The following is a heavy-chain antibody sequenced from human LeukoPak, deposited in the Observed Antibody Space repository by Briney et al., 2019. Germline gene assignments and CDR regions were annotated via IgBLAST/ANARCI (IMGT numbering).Heavy chain of an antibody. CDR3: ARARTAAGRKPFDY. Sequence: SETLSLTCAVYGGSFSGYYWSWIRQPPGKGLEWIGEINHSGSTNYNPSLKSRVTISVDTSKNQFSLKLSSVTAADTAVYYCARARTAAGRKPFDYWGQGTLVTVSS. CDR2: INHSGST. J-gene: IGHJ4*02. D-gene: IGHD6-13*01. V-gene: IGHV4-34*01. CDR1: GGSFSGYY.